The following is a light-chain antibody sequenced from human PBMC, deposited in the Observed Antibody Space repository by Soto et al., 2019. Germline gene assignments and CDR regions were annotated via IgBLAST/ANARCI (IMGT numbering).Light chain of an antibody. Sequence: DIQMTQTPSSLSASVGDRVTITCQANQDISNFLNWFQQKPGKAPKHLMFDTSNLEAGVPSRFSGSGSGTHFTFTISSLQPADIATYYCHQYNNLPAVTFGGGTKVEI. CDR1: QDISNF. CDR3: HQYNNLPAVT. J-gene: IGKJ4*01. V-gene: IGKV1-33*01. CDR2: DTS.